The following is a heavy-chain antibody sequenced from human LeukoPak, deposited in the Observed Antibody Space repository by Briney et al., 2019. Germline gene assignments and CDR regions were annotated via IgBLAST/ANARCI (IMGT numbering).Heavy chain of an antibody. CDR2: INHSGST. V-gene: IGHV4-34*01. D-gene: IGHD3-3*01. J-gene: IGHJ4*02. CDR3: ARGGMTIFGVVIGRAFDY. CDR1: GGSFSGYY. Sequence: SETLSLTCAVYGGSFSGYYWSWIRQPPGKGLEWIGEINHSGSTNYNPSLKSRVTISVDTSKNQFSLRLSSVTAADTAVYYCARGGMTIFGVVIGRAFDYWGQGTLVTVSS.